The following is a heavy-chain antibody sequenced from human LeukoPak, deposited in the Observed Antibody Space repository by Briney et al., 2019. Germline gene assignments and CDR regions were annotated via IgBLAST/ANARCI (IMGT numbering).Heavy chain of an antibody. CDR1: GGSFSGYY. V-gene: IGHV4-34*01. CDR3: ARSWGSSSWYSPFDY. CDR2: INHSGST. J-gene: IGHJ4*02. Sequence: PSETLSLTCAVYGGSFSGYYWSWIRQPPGKGLEWIGEINHSGSTNYNPSLKSRVTISVDTSKNQFSLKLSSVTAADTAVYYCARSWGSSSWYSPFDYWGQGTLVTVSS. D-gene: IGHD6-13*01.